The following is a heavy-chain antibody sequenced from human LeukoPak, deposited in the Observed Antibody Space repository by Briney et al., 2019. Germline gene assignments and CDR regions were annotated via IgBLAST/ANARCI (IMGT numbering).Heavy chain of an antibody. CDR3: ARDRYYYDSSGYQGGYNWFDP. Sequence: WASVKVSCKASGYTFTSYGISWVRQAPGQGLEWMGWISAYNGNTNYAQKLQGRVTMTTDASTSTAYMELRSLRSDDTAVYYCARDRYYYDSSGYQGGYNWFDPWGQGTLVTVSP. V-gene: IGHV1-18*01. CDR2: ISAYNGNT. CDR1: GYTFTSYG. D-gene: IGHD3-22*01. J-gene: IGHJ5*02.